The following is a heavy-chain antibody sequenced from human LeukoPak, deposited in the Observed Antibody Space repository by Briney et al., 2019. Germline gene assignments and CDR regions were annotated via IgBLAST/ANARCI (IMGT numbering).Heavy chain of an antibody. J-gene: IGHJ3*02. CDR3: ASAAITIFGVVINDAFDI. CDR1: GGTFSSYA. Sequence: SVKVSCKASGGTFSSYAISWVRQAPGQGLEWMGGIIPIFGTANYAQKFQGRVTITTDESTSTAYMELSSLRSEDTAVYYCASAAITIFGVVINDAFDIWSQGTMVTVSS. V-gene: IGHV1-69*05. D-gene: IGHD3-3*01. CDR2: IIPIFGTA.